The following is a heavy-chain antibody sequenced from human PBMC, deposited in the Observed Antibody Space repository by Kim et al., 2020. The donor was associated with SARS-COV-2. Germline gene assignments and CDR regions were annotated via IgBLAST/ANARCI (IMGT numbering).Heavy chain of an antibody. CDR1: GFTFSSYA. J-gene: IGHJ4*02. CDR3: AKGRNSEWLLSPFAY. V-gene: IGHV3-23*01. Sequence: GGSLRLSCAASGFTFSSYAMSWVRQAPGEGLAWVSALSGSGGSIYYADSVKGRFTISRDNSKNTLHLQMDSLRAEDTAVYYCAKGRNSEWLLSPFAYWGQGTLVTVSS. CDR2: LSGSGGSI. D-gene: IGHD3-3*01.